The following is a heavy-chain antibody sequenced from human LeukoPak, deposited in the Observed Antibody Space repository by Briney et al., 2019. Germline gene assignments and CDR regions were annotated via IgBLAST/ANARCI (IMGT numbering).Heavy chain of an antibody. CDR2: ITASSGGT. V-gene: IGHV3-23*01. CDR3: AKIRFYYDSSFDNWYFDL. D-gene: IGHD3-22*01. CDR1: GFPFSSYA. J-gene: IGHJ2*01. Sequence: PGGSLRLSCAASGFPFSSYAMGWVRQAPRKGLEWVSAITASSGGTYYADSVKGRFTISRDNCKNTLYLQINSLRAEDAAIYYCAKIRFYYDSSFDNWYFDLWGRGTLVTVSS.